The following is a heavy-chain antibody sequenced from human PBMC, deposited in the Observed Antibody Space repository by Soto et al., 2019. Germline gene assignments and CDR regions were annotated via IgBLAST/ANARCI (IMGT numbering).Heavy chain of an antibody. CDR2: INPSGGST. V-gene: IGHV1-46*01. CDR1: GYTFTSYY. CDR3: ARDMMVATITPYYYGMDV. J-gene: IGHJ6*02. D-gene: IGHD5-12*01. Sequence: ASVKVSCKASGYTFTSYYMHWVRQAPGQGLEWMGIINPSGGSTSYAQKFQGRVTMTRDTSTSTVYMELSSLRSEDTAVYYCARDMMVATITPYYYGMDVWGQGXTVTVSS.